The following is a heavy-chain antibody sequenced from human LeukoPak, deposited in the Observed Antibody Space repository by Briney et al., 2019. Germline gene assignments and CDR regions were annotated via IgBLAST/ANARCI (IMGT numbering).Heavy chain of an antibody. Sequence: SETLSLTCTVSGGSISSYYWSWIRQPPGKGLEWMGYIYYSESTNYNPSLKSRVTISVDTSKNQFSLKLSSVAAADTAVYYCARTEYGSGSYIPFDYWGQGTLVTVSS. V-gene: IGHV4-59*08. CDR2: IYYSEST. CDR1: GGSISSYY. J-gene: IGHJ4*02. D-gene: IGHD3-10*01. CDR3: ARTEYGSGSYIPFDY.